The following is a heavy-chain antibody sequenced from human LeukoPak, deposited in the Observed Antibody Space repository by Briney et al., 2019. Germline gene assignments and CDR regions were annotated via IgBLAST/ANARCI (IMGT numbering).Heavy chain of an antibody. CDR3: SRVGSSGWPNYFDS. CDR1: GFTFSSYD. CDR2: IGTSGDT. Sequence: GGSLRLSCAASGFTFSSYDMHWVRQATGKGLEWVSVIGTSGDTYYAGPVKGRFTISRENAKNSLYLQMNSLTAGDTAVYFCSRVGSSGWPNYFDSWGQGTLVTVSS. V-gene: IGHV3-13*04. J-gene: IGHJ4*02. D-gene: IGHD6-19*01.